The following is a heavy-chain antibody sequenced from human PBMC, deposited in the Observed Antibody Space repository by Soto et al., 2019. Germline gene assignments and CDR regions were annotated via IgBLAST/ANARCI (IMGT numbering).Heavy chain of an antibody. CDR3: ARGCGYCSGGSCPLGGFWNYYGMDV. Sequence: ASVKVSCKASGYTFTSYDINWVRQATGQGLEWMGWMNPNSGNTGYAQKFQGRVTMTRNTSISTAYMELSSRRYEDTAVYYCARGCGYCSGGSCPLGGFWNYYGMDVWGQGTTVTVSS. J-gene: IGHJ6*02. D-gene: IGHD2-15*01. V-gene: IGHV1-8*01. CDR2: MNPNSGNT. CDR1: GYTFTSYD.